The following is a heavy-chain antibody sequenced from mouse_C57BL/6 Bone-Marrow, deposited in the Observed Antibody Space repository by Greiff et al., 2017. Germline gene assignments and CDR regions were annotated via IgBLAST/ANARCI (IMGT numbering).Heavy chain of an antibody. CDR1: GYTFTSYW. D-gene: IGHD2-2*01. Sequence: QVQLQQPGAELVKPGASVKLSCKASGYTFTSYWMHWVKQRPGQGLEWIGMIHPNSGSTNYNEKFKSKATLTVDKSSSTAYMQLSSLTSEDSAVYYCARERYLLWLRRGFDYWGQGTTLTVSS. J-gene: IGHJ2*01. V-gene: IGHV1-64*01. CDR2: IHPNSGST. CDR3: ARERYLLWLRRGFDY.